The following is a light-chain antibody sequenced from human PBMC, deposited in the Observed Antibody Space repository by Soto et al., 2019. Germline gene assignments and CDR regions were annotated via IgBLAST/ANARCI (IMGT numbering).Light chain of an antibody. CDR2: EVS. J-gene: IGLJ2*01. V-gene: IGLV2-14*01. Sequence: QSALTQPASVSGSPGQSITISCTGTSSVVGGYNYVSWYQHHPGKAPKLMIYEVSNRPAGVSNRFSASKSGNTASLTISGPQGGGEGDYYLNPKSSRIPFFLFGRGAK. CDR3: NPKSSRIPFFL. CDR1: SSVVGGYNY.